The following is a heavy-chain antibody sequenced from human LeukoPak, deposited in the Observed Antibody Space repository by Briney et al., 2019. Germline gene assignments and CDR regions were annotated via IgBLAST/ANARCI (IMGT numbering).Heavy chain of an antibody. Sequence: GGSLRLSCAASGFPFNTYAMHWVRQAPGKGLEWVALISRDGDNEYYADSVKGRFTISRGNSKNTLSLQVNTLRAEDTAVYYCATDKYCTPTDCLHGRFYFDNWGQGTLVTVSS. CDR3: ATDKYCTPTDCLHGRFYFDN. D-gene: IGHD2-8*01. V-gene: IGHV3-30*04. CDR2: ISRDGDNE. CDR1: GFPFNTYA. J-gene: IGHJ4*02.